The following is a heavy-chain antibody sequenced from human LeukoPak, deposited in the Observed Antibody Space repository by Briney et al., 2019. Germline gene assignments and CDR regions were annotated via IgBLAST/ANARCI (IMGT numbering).Heavy chain of an antibody. CDR1: GYSFTNYW. Sequence: GESLKISCKGSGYSFTNYWIGWVRQMPGKGLEWMAIIYPANSDTRYSPSFQGQVTISVDKSISTAYLQWSSLKASDTDMYYCARPACSSTSCYLYFQYWGQGTLVTVSS. V-gene: IGHV5-51*01. CDR2: IYPANSDT. CDR3: ARPACSSTSCYLYFQY. J-gene: IGHJ1*01. D-gene: IGHD2-2*01.